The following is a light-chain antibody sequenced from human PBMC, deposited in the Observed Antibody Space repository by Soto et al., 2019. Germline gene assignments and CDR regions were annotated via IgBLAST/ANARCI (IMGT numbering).Light chain of an antibody. Sequence: EIVLTQSPGTLSMSPGERATLSCRASQSISSNYLAWYQQKHGQAPRLLIYGASSRATGIPDRFSGSGSGTDFTLTISRLEAEDLAVYYCQQYGSSPRTFGQGTKVEFK. CDR3: QQYGSSPRT. CDR1: QSISSNY. J-gene: IGKJ1*01. CDR2: GAS. V-gene: IGKV3-20*01.